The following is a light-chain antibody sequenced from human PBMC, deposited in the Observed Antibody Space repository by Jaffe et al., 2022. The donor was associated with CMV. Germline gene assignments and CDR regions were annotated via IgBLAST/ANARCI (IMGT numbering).Light chain of an antibody. CDR1: SSDVGGYNY. J-gene: IGLJ2*01. CDR2: DVA. CDR3: SSYTRSRTVL. V-gene: IGLV2-14*03. Sequence: QSALTQPASVSGSPGQSITISCTGTSSDVGGYNYISWYQQHPGKAPKLMIYDVANRPSGVSNRFSASKSGNTASLTISGLQAEDEADYYCSSYTRSRTVLFGGGTKLTVL.